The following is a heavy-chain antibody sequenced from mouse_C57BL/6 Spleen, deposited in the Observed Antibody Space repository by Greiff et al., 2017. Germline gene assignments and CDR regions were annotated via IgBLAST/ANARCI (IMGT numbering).Heavy chain of an antibody. CDR2: ISSGGDYI. CDR1: GFTFSSYA. V-gene: IGHV5-9-1*02. CDR3: TRDKDGTFAY. D-gene: IGHD4-1*01. Sequence: EVQRVESGEGLVKPGGSLKLSCAASGFTFSSYAMSWVRQTPEKRLEWVAYISSGGDYIYYADTVKGRFTISRDNARNTLYLQMSSLKSEDTAMYYCTRDKDGTFAYWGQGTLVTVSA. J-gene: IGHJ3*01.